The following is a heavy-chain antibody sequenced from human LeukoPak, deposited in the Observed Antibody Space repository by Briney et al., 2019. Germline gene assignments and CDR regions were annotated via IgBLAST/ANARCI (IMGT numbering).Heavy chain of an antibody. J-gene: IGHJ4*02. V-gene: IGHV4-61*08. CDR3: ARGFLPSGSLDY. CDR2: IYYSGST. D-gene: IGHD1-26*01. Sequence: SETLSLTCTVSGGSISSGGYYWSWIRQPPGKGLEWIGYIYYSGSTNYNPSLKSRVTISVDTSKNQFSLKLSSVTAADTAVYYCARGFLPSGSLDYWGQGTLVTVSS. CDR1: GGSISSGGYY.